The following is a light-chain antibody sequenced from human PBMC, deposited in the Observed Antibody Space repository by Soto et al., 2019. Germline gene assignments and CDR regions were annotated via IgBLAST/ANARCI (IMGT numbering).Light chain of an antibody. CDR2: DVN. J-gene: IGLJ2*01. CDR3: NSYSTSSTPLV. V-gene: IGLV2-14*03. CDR1: SSDVGGYDY. Sequence: QSALTQPASVSGSPGQSITISCTGTSSDVGGYDYVSWYQQHPGKAPRLMIYDVNNRPSGVSNRFSGSKSGNTASLTISGLQAEDEADYYCNSYSTSSTPLVLGGGTKVTVL.